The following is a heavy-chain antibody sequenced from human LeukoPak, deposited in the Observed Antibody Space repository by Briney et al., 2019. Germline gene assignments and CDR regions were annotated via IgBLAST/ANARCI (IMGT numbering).Heavy chain of an antibody. CDR2: ISYDGSNK. CDR3: AGYCNTTSCSRGRYYYYGMDV. Sequence: QAGGSLRLSCAASGFTFSSYAMHWVRQAPGKGLEWVAVISYDGSNKYYADSVKGRFTISRDNSKNTLYLQMNSLRAEDTAVYYCAGYCNTTSCSRGRYYYYGMDVWGQGTTVTVSS. D-gene: IGHD2-2*03. CDR1: GFTFSSYA. V-gene: IGHV3-30-3*01. J-gene: IGHJ6*02.